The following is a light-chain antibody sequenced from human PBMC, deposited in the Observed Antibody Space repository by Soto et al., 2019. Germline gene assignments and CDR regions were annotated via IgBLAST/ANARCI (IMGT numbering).Light chain of an antibody. J-gene: IGKJ1*01. V-gene: IGKV1-5*03. CDR3: QQYNSYSEA. Sequence: DIQMTQSPSTLSGSVGDRVTITCRASQTISSWLAWYQQKPGKAPKLLIYKASTLKSGVPSRFSGSGSGTEFTLTISSLQPDDFANYYRQQYNSYSEAFGQGTKVDIK. CDR1: QTISSW. CDR2: KAS.